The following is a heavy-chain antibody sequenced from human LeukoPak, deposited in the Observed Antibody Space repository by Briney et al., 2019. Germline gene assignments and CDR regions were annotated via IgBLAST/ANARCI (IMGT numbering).Heavy chain of an antibody. D-gene: IGHD3-3*01. V-gene: IGHV4-34*01. J-gene: IGHJ6*03. CDR3: ARGNTIFGVVIPYYYYYYMDV. CDR1: GGSFSGYY. CDR2: INHSGST. Sequence: PSETLSLTCAVYGGSFSGYYWSWIRQPPGKGLEWIGEINHSGSTNYNPSLKSRVTISVDTSKNQFSLKLSSVTAADTAVYYCARGNTIFGVVIPYYYYYYMDVWGKGTTVTVSS.